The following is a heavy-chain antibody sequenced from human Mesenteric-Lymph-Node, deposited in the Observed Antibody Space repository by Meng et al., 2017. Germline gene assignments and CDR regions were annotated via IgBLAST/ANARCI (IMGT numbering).Heavy chain of an antibody. V-gene: IGHV3-7*03. CDR3: ARDWRNYYDSSGYFNLYYYHYGMDV. CDR2: IKQDGSEK. J-gene: IGHJ6*02. Sequence: GESLKISCAASGFIFSNYAMSWVRQAPGKGLEWVANIKQDGSEKYYVDSVKGRFTISRDNAKNSLYLQMNSLRAEDTAVYYCARDWRNYYDSSGYFNLYYYHYGMDVWGQGTTVTVSS. CDR1: GFIFSNYA. D-gene: IGHD3-22*01.